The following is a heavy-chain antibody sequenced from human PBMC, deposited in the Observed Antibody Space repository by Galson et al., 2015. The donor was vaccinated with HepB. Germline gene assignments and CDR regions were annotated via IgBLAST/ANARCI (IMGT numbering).Heavy chain of an antibody. Sequence: SLRLSCAASGFIFDDYVMHWVRQAPGKGLEWVSGISWNSGTIGYADSVKGRFIISRDNAKNSLYLQMNSLRPEDTALYYCAKDGQYSSSFDGSWFDPWGQGTLVTVSS. V-gene: IGHV3-9*01. D-gene: IGHD6-6*01. CDR3: AKDGQYSSSFDGSWFDP. CDR1: GFIFDDYV. CDR2: ISWNSGTI. J-gene: IGHJ5*02.